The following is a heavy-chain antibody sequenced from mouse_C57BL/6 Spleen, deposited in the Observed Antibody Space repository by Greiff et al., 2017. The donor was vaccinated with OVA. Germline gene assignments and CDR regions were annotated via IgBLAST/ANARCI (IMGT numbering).Heavy chain of an antibody. J-gene: IGHJ2*01. CDR1: GFTFSDYG. Sequence: EVKVVESGGGLVKPGGSLKLSCAASGFTFSDYGMHWVRQAPEKGLEWVAYISSGSSTIYYADTVKGRFTISRDNAKNTLFLQMTSLRSEDTAMYYCARSYGSRGGYFDYWGQGPTLTVAS. D-gene: IGHD1-1*01. CDR2: ISSGSSTI. V-gene: IGHV5-17*01. CDR3: ARSYGSRGGYFDY.